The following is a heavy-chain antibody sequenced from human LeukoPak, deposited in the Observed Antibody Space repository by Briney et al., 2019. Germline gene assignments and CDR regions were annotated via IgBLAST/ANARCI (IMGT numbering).Heavy chain of an antibody. Sequence: ASVKVSCKASGYTFTSYAMNWVRQAPGQGLEWMGWINTNTGNPTNAQGFTGRFVFSLDTSVSTAYLQISSLKAEDTAVYYCARTTKTLITMVRGVIAGYFQHWGQGTLVTVSS. CDR3: ARTTKTLITMVRGVIAGYFQH. V-gene: IGHV7-4-1*02. D-gene: IGHD3-10*01. CDR2: INTNTGNP. CDR1: GYTFTSYA. J-gene: IGHJ1*01.